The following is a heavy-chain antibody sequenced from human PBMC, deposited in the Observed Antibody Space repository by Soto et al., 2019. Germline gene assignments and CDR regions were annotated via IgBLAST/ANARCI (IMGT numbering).Heavy chain of an antibody. CDR2: ISAYTDTP. D-gene: IGHD2-2*02. V-gene: IGHV1-18*01. CDR1: GYTFTNFG. Sequence: ASVKVSCKASGYTFTNFGVTWVRRAPGQGLEWMGWISAYTDTPNYAQKFQGRVTTTIDTSTSTVYMDLRSLTSDDTADYYCARVIPGVEAWFDVWGQGTLVTVSS. J-gene: IGHJ5*02. CDR3: ARVIPGVEAWFDV.